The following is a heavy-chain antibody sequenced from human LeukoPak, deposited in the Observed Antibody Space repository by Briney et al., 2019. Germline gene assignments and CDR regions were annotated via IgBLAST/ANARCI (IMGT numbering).Heavy chain of an antibody. D-gene: IGHD6-13*01. Sequence: SETLSLTCTVSGGSISSYYWSWIRQPPGKRLEWIGYIYYSGSTNYNPSLKSRVTISVDTSKNQFSLKLSSVTAADTAVYYCASSWLAAAFFDYWGQGTLVTVSS. V-gene: IGHV4-59*01. CDR1: GGSISSYY. J-gene: IGHJ4*02. CDR3: ASSWLAAAFFDY. CDR2: IYYSGST.